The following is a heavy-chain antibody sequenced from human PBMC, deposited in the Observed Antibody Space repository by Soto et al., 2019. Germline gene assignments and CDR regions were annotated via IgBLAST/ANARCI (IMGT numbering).Heavy chain of an antibody. V-gene: IGHV1-69*01. J-gene: IGHJ6*02. CDR3: AVAAVREIMAQESSGMAV. Sequence: QVQLVQSGAEVKTPGSSVKVSCKASGGTLSDYAISWVRQAPGQGLEWMGGIMPTVDSANYAQNFQGRLTISVDEWTRSANVELSSLRSDDTAVYYCAVAAVREIMAQESSGMAVWGQGTPVIVSS. D-gene: IGHD3-10*01. CDR1: GGTLSDYA. CDR2: IMPTVDSA.